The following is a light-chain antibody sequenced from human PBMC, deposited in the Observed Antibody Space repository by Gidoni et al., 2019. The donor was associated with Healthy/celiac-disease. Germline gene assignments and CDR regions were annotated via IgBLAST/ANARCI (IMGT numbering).Light chain of an antibody. J-gene: IGKJ1*01. CDR3: QQSYSTKWT. V-gene: IGKV1-39*01. CDR2: AAS. CDR1: QSISSY. Sequence: DIQMTQSPSSLSASVGDRVTITCRASQSISSYLNWYQQKPGNAPTLLIYAASSFQSGVPSRFSGSGSGTDFTLTISSLQPEDFATYYCQQSYSTKWTFGQGTKVEIK.